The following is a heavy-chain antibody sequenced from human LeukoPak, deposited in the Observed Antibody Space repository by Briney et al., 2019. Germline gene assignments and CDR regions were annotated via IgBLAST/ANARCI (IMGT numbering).Heavy chain of an antibody. J-gene: IGHJ6*03. CDR2: IYTSGST. Sequence: PSETLSLTCTVSGGSISSYYWNWIRQPAGKGLEWIGRIYTSGSTNYNPSLKSRVTMSVDTSKNQFSLKLSSVTAADTAVYCCARDGATGYYYYMDVWGKGTTVTVSS. D-gene: IGHD5-12*01. CDR1: GGSISSYY. CDR3: ARDGATGYYYYMDV. V-gene: IGHV4-4*07.